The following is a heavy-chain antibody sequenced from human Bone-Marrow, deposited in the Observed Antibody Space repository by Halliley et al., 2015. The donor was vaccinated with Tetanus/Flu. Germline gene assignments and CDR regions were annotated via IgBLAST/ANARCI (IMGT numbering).Heavy chain of an antibody. V-gene: IGHV1-69*06. D-gene: IGHD3-22*01. Sequence: QLVQSGADVKKPGASVKVSCKASGGTFSSKSISWVRQAPGQGLEWMGGLSPLFGTPNYSQKFRDRVTITADKSTSAHYMGLNSITKEAAAVYFCGSGSSEHFSLKYDSWAQGTRVTVS. CDR3: GSGSSEHFSLKYDS. J-gene: IGHJ4*02. CDR1: GGTFSSKS. CDR2: LSPLFGTP.